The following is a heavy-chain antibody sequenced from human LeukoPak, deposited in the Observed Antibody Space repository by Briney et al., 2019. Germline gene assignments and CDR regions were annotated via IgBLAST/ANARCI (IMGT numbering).Heavy chain of an antibody. CDR1: GGSISSSSYY. CDR2: IYYSGST. D-gene: IGHD5-12*01. J-gene: IGHJ4*02. CDR3: ARERRWLTDY. V-gene: IGHV4-39*07. Sequence: SETLFLTCTVSGGSISSSSYYWGWIRQPPGKGLEWIGSIYYSGSTYYNPSLKSRVTISEDTSKNQFFLKLSSVTAADTAVYYCARERRWLTDYWGQGTLVTVSS.